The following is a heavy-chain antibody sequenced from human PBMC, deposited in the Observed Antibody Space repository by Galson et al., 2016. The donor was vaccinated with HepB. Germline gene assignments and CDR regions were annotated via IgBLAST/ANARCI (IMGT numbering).Heavy chain of an antibody. D-gene: IGHD6-19*01. V-gene: IGHV3-30*18. Sequence: SLRLSCAVSGFTFSSYGMHWVRQAPGKGLQWVAVISYDGSNKYYADSVKGRFIISRDNSKKTLYLQMNSLRVEDTAMYYCAKEGIAVAGTGEDYWGQGTLVTVSS. CDR1: GFTFSSYG. J-gene: IGHJ4*02. CDR3: AKEGIAVAGTGEDY. CDR2: ISYDGSNK.